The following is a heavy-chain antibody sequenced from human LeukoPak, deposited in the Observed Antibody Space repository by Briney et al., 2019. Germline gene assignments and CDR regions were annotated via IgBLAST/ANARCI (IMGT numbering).Heavy chain of an antibody. D-gene: IGHD3-9*01. CDR3: ASRKHYYDILTGYDY. Sequence: PSETLSLTCAVYGGSFSGYYWSWIRQPPGKGLEWIGEISHSGSTNYNPSLKSRVTISLDTSKNQFSLKLSSVTAADTAVYYCASRKHYYDILTGYDYWGQGTLVTVSS. V-gene: IGHV4-34*01. J-gene: IGHJ4*02. CDR1: GGSFSGYY. CDR2: ISHSGST.